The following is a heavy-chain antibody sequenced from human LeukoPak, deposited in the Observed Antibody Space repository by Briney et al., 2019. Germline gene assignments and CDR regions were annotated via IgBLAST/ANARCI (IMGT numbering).Heavy chain of an antibody. CDR2: INHSGST. J-gene: IGHJ4*02. CDR3: ARGKRDCSSTSCYKKLDY. V-gene: IGHV4-39*07. CDR1: GGSISSSSYS. Sequence: SETLSLTCTVSGGSISSSSYSWGWIRQPPGKGLEWIGEINHSGSTNYNPSLKSRVTISVDTSKNQFSLKLSSVTAADTAVYYCARGKRDCSSTSCYKKLDYWGQGTLVTVSS. D-gene: IGHD2-2*02.